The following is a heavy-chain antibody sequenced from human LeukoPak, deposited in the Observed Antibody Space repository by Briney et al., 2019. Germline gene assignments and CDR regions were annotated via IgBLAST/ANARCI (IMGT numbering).Heavy chain of an antibody. CDR2: ISSSSSTM. D-gene: IGHD5/OR15-5a*01. Sequence: GGSLGLSCAASEFTFSDYDMNWVRQAPGKGLEWVSYISSSSSTMYYADSVKGRFTISRDNAKNSLYLQMNSLRAEDTAVYYCARALTDIVSYWGQGTLVTVSS. CDR1: EFTFSDYD. V-gene: IGHV3-48*04. J-gene: IGHJ4*02. CDR3: ARALTDIVSY.